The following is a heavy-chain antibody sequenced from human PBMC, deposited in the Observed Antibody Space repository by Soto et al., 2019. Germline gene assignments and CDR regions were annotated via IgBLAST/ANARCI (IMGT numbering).Heavy chain of an antibody. J-gene: IGHJ4*01. CDR2: NYHSGTT. Sequence: PSETLSLTCAVSGVTISTYYWSWIRQPPGKGLEWIGYNYHSGTTNYNPSLKSRVTISVDTSKNQFSLRLTSVTAADTAIYYCVREAYIGYGHAIDHWGHVSLVTVSS. CDR3: VREAYIGYGHAIDH. D-gene: IGHD5-12*01. CDR1: GVTISTYY. V-gene: IGHV4-59*01.